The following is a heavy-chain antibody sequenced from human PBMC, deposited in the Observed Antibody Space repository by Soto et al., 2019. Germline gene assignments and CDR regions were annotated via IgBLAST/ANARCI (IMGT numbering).Heavy chain of an antibody. CDR1: GFTFSSYW. CDR3: ARDQTDYGDYVYDY. CDR2: IKKDGSEK. Sequence: GGSLRLSCAASGFTFSSYWMSWVRQAPGKGLEWVANIKKDGSEKYYVDSVKGRFTISRDNAKNSLYLQMNSLRAEDTAVYYCARDQTDYGDYVYDYWGQGTLVTVSS. V-gene: IGHV3-7*01. J-gene: IGHJ4*02. D-gene: IGHD4-17*01.